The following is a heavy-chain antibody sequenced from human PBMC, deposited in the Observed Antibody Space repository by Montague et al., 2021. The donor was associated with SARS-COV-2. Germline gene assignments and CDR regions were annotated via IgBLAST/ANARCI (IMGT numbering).Heavy chain of an antibody. J-gene: IGHJ3*02. D-gene: IGHD1-14*01. CDR2: FYSVGST. V-gene: IGHV4-59*02. CDR3: ARETMTADAFDI. Sequence: SETLFLTCTVSGASVGSSDWGWIRQSPGKGLEWIGYFYSVGSTDYNPSLKSRATISRDTSKNQFSLKVRSVTAADTAVYYCARETMTADAFDIWDQGTMVTVSS. CDR1: GASVGSSD.